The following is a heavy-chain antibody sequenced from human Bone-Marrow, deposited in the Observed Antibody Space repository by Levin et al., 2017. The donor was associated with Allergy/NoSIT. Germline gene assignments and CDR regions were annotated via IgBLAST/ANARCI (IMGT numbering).Heavy chain of an antibody. CDR2: IYYSGST. CDR3: AREDGSTFDS. V-gene: IGHV4-31*03. D-gene: IGHD5-24*01. Sequence: SETLSLTCTASGGSISSGGYHWSWIRQHAGTGLEWIGYIYYSGSTYYNPSLKSRAMISLDTSKNQFSLKVTSATAADAAVYYCAREDGSTFDSWGQGTLVTVSS. CDR1: GGSISSGGYH. J-gene: IGHJ4*02.